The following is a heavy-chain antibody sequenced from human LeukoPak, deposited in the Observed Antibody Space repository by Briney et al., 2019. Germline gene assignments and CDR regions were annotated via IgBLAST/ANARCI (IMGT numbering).Heavy chain of an antibody. CDR3: ARDPYGDYGVDY. CDR1: GYTFTRHY. CDR2: INPGSGAT. J-gene: IGHJ4*02. Sequence: ASVKVSCKASGYTFTRHYMNWVRQAPGQGLEWMGKINPGSGATGYAQKFQGRVTMTRDTSTSTVYMELTSLRSADTAVYYCARDPYGDYGVDYWGQGTLVTVSS. D-gene: IGHD4-17*01. V-gene: IGHV1-46*01.